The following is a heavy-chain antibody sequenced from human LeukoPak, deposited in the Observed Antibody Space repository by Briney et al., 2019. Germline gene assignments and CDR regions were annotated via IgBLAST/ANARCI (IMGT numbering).Heavy chain of an antibody. CDR3: ATNGIVGATTDY. CDR1: GGTFSSYA. Sequence: GASVKVSCKASGGTFSSYAISWVRQAPGQGLEWMGGFDPEDGETIYAQKFQGGVTMTEDTSTDTAYMELSSLRSEDTAVYYCATNGIVGATTDYWGQGTLVTVSS. D-gene: IGHD1-26*01. CDR2: FDPEDGET. J-gene: IGHJ4*02. V-gene: IGHV1-24*01.